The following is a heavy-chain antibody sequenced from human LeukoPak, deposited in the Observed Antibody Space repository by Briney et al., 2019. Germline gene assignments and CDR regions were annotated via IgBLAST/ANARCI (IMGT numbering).Heavy chain of an antibody. V-gene: IGHV3-7*01. Sequence: SGGSLRLSCAASGFTFSTYWMNWVRQAPGKGLEWVANIKQDGSEQYYVDSVKGRLTISRDNAKNSLYLQLNSLRAEDTAVYYCARPMVVTALFASDYWGQGTLVTVSS. CDR3: ARPMVVTALFASDY. D-gene: IGHD2-21*02. J-gene: IGHJ4*02. CDR1: GFTFSTYW. CDR2: IKQDGSEQ.